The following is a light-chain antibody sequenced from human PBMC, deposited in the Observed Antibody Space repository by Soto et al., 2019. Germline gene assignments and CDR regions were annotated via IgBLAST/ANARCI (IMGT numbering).Light chain of an antibody. J-gene: IGKJ5*01. V-gene: IGKV1-39*01. Sequence: DIQMTQSPSSLSAAVGDRVTITFRASQSISSYLNWYQQKPGKAPKLLIYAASSLQSGVPSRFSGSGSGTDFTLTISSLQPEDFATYYCQQLNSYPFITFGQGTRLEIK. CDR3: QQLNSYPFIT. CDR2: AAS. CDR1: QSISSY.